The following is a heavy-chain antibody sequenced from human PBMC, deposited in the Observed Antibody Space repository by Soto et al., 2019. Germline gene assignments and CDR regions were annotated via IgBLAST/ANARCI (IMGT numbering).Heavy chain of an antibody. V-gene: IGHV1-2*04. D-gene: IGHD6-13*01. CDR1: GYTFTGYY. Sequence: QVQLVQSGAEVKKPGASVKVSCKASGYTFTGYYMHWVRQAPGQGLEWMGWINPNSGGTNYAQKFQGWVTMTRDTSISTAYMELSRLRSDATAVYYCARVGYSSLRTPKGEYGMDVWGQGTTVTVSS. CDR2: INPNSGGT. J-gene: IGHJ6*02. CDR3: ARVGYSSLRTPKGEYGMDV.